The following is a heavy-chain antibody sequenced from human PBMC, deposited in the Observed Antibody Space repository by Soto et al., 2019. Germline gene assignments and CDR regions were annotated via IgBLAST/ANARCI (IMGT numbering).Heavy chain of an antibody. CDR2: ISSSSSTI. V-gene: IGHV3-48*01. CDR1: GFTFSSYS. D-gene: IGHD2-15*01. CDR3: ARDHTEYCSGGSCYWFDP. Sequence: PGGSLRLSCAASGFTFSSYSMNWVRQAPGKGLEWVSYISSSSSTIYYADSVKGRFTISRDNSKNTLYLQMNSLRAEDTAVYYCARDHTEYCSGGSCYWFDPWGQGTLVTVSS. J-gene: IGHJ5*02.